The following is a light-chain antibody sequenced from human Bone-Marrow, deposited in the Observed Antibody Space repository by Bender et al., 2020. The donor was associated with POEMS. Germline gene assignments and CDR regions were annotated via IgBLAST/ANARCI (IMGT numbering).Light chain of an antibody. J-gene: IGLJ3*02. V-gene: IGLV4-69*01. CDR3: QTWGTGIVV. CDR2: LNSDGSH. Sequence: QVVLTQSPSASASLGASVKLTCTLSSGHTSYAISWHQQQPEKGPRFLINLNSDGSHTKGDGIPDRFSVSSSGAERYLIISSLQSEDEADYYCQTWGTGIVVFGGGTKLTVL. CDR1: SGHTSYA.